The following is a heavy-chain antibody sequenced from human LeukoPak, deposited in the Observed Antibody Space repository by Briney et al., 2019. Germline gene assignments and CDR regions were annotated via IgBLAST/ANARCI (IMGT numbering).Heavy chain of an antibody. J-gene: IGHJ3*02. CDR3: ARVLYSSSWYAFDI. Sequence: SGPTLVNPTQTLTLTCTFSGFSLSTSGMRVSWIRQPPGKALGWLARIDWDDAKFYSTSLKTRLTISKDTSKNQVVLTMTNMDPVDTATYYCARVLYSSSWYAFDIWGQGTMVTVSS. V-gene: IGHV2-70*04. CDR1: GFSLSTSGMR. CDR2: IDWDDAK. D-gene: IGHD6-13*01.